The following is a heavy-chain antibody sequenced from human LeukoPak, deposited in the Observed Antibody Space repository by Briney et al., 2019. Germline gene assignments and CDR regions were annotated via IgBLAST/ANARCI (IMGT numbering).Heavy chain of an antibody. Sequence: SETLSLTCTVSGGSISSYYWSWIRQPPGKGLEWIGYIYYSGSTNYNPSLKSRVTISVDTSKNQFSLKLSSVTAADTAVYYCARRGYYDSSGSSIAFDIWGQGTMVTVSS. CDR2: IYYSGST. V-gene: IGHV4-59*08. J-gene: IGHJ3*02. CDR3: ARRGYYDSSGSSIAFDI. D-gene: IGHD3-22*01. CDR1: GGSISSYY.